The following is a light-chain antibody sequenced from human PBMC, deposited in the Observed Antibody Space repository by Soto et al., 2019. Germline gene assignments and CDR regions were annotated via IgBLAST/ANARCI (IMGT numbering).Light chain of an antibody. V-gene: IGKV3-11*01. CDR2: ETT. Sequence: IVLTQSTATLSLSAGERVTLSCRASQSVDTMVAWYQQQVGRTHRLLIYETTNRSTGVPARFSGSGSGTDSTLTIRRPEPEDFAISFCQVDTDWPPFQYTFGQGTKLEVK. CDR3: QVDTDWPPFQYT. J-gene: IGKJ2*01. CDR1: QSVDTM.